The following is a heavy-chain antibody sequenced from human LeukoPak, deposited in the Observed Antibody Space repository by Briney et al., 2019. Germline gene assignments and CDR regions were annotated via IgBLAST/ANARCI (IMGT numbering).Heavy chain of an antibody. CDR2: ISSSGRTK. V-gene: IGHV3-48*03. CDR3: ARKDYGGYAYYYYGLDV. Sequence: PGGSLRLSCAASGFTFSSYEMNWVRQAPGKGLEWVSYISSSGRTKYYADSVKGRFTISRDNAKNSLYLQMNSLRAEDTAVYYCARKDYGGYAYYYYGLDVWGKGTTVTVSS. CDR1: GFTFSSYE. J-gene: IGHJ6*04. D-gene: IGHD5-12*01.